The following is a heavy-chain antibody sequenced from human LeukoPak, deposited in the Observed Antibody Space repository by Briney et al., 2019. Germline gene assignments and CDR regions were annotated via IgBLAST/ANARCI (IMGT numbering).Heavy chain of an antibody. Sequence: GGSLRLSCAASGFTFSSYSMDWVRQAPGKGLEWVANIKEDGSEKYYVDSVKGRLTISRDNAKNSLSLQIKSLRAEDTAVYYCARQKAVVVVAATPDEDYGDYVDYYYYMDVWGKGTTVTVSS. V-gene: IGHV3-7*01. J-gene: IGHJ6*03. CDR3: ARQKAVVVVAATPDEDYGDYVDYYYYMDV. CDR1: GFTFSSYS. D-gene: IGHD2-15*01. CDR2: IKEDGSEK.